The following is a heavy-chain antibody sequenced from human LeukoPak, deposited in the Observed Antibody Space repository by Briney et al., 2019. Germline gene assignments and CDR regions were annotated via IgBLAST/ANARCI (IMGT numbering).Heavy chain of an antibody. D-gene: IGHD1-26*01. Sequence: GGSLRLSCAASGFTFSSYAMHWVRQAPGKGLEWVAVISYDGSNKYYADSVKGRFTISRDNSKNTLYLQMNSLRAEDTAVYYCARAAWELGPFDYWGQGTLVTVSS. J-gene: IGHJ4*02. CDR3: ARAAWELGPFDY. V-gene: IGHV3-30-3*01. CDR2: ISYDGSNK. CDR1: GFTFSSYA.